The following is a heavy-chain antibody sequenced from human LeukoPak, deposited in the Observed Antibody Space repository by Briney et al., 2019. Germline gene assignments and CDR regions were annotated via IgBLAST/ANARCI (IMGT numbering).Heavy chain of an antibody. V-gene: IGHV5-51*01. Sequence: RPGESLKISCKGSGYSFTNYWIGWVRQMPGKGLEWMGIIYLGDSDTRYSPSFQGQVTIPADKSISTAYLQWSSLKASDTAIYYCARHPSYTSGWPLDYWGQGTLVTVSS. CDR2: IYLGDSDT. D-gene: IGHD6-19*01. CDR3: ARHPSYTSGWPLDY. J-gene: IGHJ4*02. CDR1: GYSFTNYW.